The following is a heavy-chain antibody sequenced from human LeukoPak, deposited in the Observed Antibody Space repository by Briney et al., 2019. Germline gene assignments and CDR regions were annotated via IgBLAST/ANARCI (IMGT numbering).Heavy chain of an antibody. D-gene: IGHD5-18*01. CDR2: IYYSGST. Sequence: SETLSLTCTVSGGSISSYYWSWIRQPPGKGLEWIGYIYYSGSTYYNPSLKSRVTISVDTSKNQFSLKLSSVTAADTAVYYCARVGYSYGIDYWGQGTLVTVSS. CDR1: GGSISSYY. CDR3: ARVGYSYGIDY. J-gene: IGHJ4*02. V-gene: IGHV4-59*12.